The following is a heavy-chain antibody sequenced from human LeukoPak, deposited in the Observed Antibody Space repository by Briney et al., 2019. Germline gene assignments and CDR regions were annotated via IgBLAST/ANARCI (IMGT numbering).Heavy chain of an antibody. D-gene: IGHD5-18*01. CDR1: GYTFTTYA. Sequence: ASVKVSCEASGYTFTTYAISWVRQAPGQGLEWMGWISAYYGNTTYAQKFQGRVTTTTDTSTSTAYMELRSLRSDDTAVYYCARDPNAMVTSLFDYWGQGTLVTVSS. CDR2: ISAYYGNT. CDR3: ARDPNAMVTSLFDY. J-gene: IGHJ4*02. V-gene: IGHV1-18*01.